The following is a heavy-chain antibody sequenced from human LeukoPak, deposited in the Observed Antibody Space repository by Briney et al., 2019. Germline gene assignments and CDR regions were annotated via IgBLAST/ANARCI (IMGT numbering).Heavy chain of an antibody. CDR1: GGSISSGSYY. CDR2: IYTSGST. J-gene: IGHJ4*02. CDR3: ASFYGDLYYFDY. Sequence: PSQTLSLTCTVSGGSISSGSYYWSWLRQPAGKGLEWIGRIYTSGSTNYNPSLKSRVTISVDKSKNQFSLKLSSVTAADTAVYYCASFYGDLYYFDYWGQGTLVTVSS. D-gene: IGHD4-17*01. V-gene: IGHV4-61*02.